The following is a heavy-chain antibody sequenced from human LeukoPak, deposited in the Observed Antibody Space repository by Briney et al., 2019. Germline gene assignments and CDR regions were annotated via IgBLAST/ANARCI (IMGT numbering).Heavy chain of an antibody. Sequence: GGSLRLSCAASGFTFSSYEMNWVRQAPGKGLEWVSYISSSSSYIYYADSVKGRFTISRDNAKNSLYLQMNSLRAEDTAVYYCARDGSRDGYNYLYYYYYMDVWGKGTTVTVSS. CDR3: ARDGSRDGYNYLYYYYYMDV. CDR2: ISSSSSYI. D-gene: IGHD5-24*01. CDR1: GFTFSSYE. V-gene: IGHV3-21*05. J-gene: IGHJ6*03.